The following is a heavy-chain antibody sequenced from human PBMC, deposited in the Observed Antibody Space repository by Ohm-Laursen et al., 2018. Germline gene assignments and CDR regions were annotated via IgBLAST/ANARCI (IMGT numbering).Heavy chain of an antibody. J-gene: IGHJ2*01. V-gene: IGHV4-59*11. CDR3: ARRDSVTWYFDV. D-gene: IGHD2-21*01. CDR2: IDDNGNT. CDR1: GDSISGRY. Sequence: TLSLTCTVSGDSISGRYWSWIRQPPGKGLEWIGNIDDNGNTNYNPSLQSRVTISINTSKNQFSLRLTSVTATDTAIYYCARRDSVTWYFDVWGRGTLVTVSP.